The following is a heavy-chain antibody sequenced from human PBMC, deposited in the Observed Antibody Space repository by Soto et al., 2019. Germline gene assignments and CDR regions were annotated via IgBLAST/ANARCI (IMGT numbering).Heavy chain of an antibody. D-gene: IGHD3-16*02. CDR2: ISWFSGSE. Sequence: EVQLVESGGGLVQPGRSLRLSCVGSGFTFNDYAMHWVRQAPGKCLEWVAGISWFSGSEGYADSVRGRFTSSRDDANNSRYLQMDSLPSEDTALYYCVMASGRQWQILVIFEYWGRGTLVT. J-gene: IGHJ4*02. CDR1: GFTFNDYA. V-gene: IGHV3-9*01. CDR3: VMASGRQWQILVIFEY.